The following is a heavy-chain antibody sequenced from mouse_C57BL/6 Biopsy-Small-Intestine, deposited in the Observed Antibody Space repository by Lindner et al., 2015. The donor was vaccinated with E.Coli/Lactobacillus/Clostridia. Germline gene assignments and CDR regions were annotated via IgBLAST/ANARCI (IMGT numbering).Heavy chain of an antibody. J-gene: IGHJ2*01. CDR3: VRAHYGGSFDY. Sequence: VQLQESGAELARPGASVKMACKASGYTFINYWIGWAKQRPGHGLEWIGDIFPGGVYTNYNEKFKDKATLTADRSSSTAYLQFSSLTSEDSAIYFCVRAHYGGSFDYWGQGTTLAVSS. V-gene: IGHV1-63*01. CDR1: GYTFINYW. D-gene: IGHD1-1*02. CDR2: IFPGGVYT.